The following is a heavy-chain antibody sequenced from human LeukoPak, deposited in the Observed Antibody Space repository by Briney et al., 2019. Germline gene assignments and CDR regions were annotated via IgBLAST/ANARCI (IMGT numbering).Heavy chain of an antibody. J-gene: IGHJ4*02. CDR1: GFSFNSYA. D-gene: IGHD1-26*01. Sequence: GGSLRLSCAASGFSFNSYAMNWVRQAPGKGLEWVAVISYDGRNKYYADSVKGRFTISRDNSKNTVYLQMNSLRAEDTAVYYCARVWDLPFDYWGQGTLVTVSS. CDR3: ARVWDLPFDY. V-gene: IGHV3-30*04. CDR2: ISYDGRNK.